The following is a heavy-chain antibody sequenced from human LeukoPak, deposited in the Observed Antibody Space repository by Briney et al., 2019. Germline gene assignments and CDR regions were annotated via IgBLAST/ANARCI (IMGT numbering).Heavy chain of an antibody. CDR3: ARDLGDSSGYPDY. J-gene: IGHJ4*02. V-gene: IGHV3-21*01. D-gene: IGHD3-22*01. Sequence: NPGGSLKLSCAASGFTFSSYSMNWVRQAPGKGLEWVSSISSSSSYIYYADSVKGRFTISRDNAKNSLYLQMNRLRAEDTAVYYCARDLGDSSGYPDYWGQGTLVTVSS. CDR2: ISSSSSYI. CDR1: GFTFSSYS.